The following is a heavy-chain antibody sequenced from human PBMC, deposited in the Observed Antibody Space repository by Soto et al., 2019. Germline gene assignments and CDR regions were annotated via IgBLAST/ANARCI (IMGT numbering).Heavy chain of an antibody. CDR2: IYYSGST. D-gene: IGHD1-26*01. J-gene: IGHJ3*02. CDR1: GGSISSYY. Sequence: SETLSLTCTVSGGSISSYYWSWIRQPPGKGLEWIGYIYYSGSTNYNPSLKSRVTISVDTSKNQFSRKLSSVTAADTAVYYCARRGSYNDAFDIWGQGTMVTVSS. CDR3: ARRGSYNDAFDI. V-gene: IGHV4-59*08.